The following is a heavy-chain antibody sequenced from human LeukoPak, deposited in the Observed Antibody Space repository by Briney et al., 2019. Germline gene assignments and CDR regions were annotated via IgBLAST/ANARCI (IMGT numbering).Heavy chain of an antibody. Sequence: GGSLRLSCAASVFPFSSYAMSGVRQSPGKGLECVSYISSSCSSIYCADSVKGRFTISRDNAKNSLYLQMNSLRAEDTAVYYCARIMAGRGFDYWGQGTLVTVSS. CDR2: ISSSCSSI. D-gene: IGHD6-19*01. CDR1: VFPFSSYA. V-gene: IGHV3-48*04. J-gene: IGHJ4*02. CDR3: ARIMAGRGFDY.